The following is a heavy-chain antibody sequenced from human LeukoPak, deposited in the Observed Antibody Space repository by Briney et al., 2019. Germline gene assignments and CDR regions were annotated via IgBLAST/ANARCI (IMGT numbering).Heavy chain of an antibody. CDR1: GGTFSSYT. CDR2: IIPILGIA. Sequence: GASVKVSCKXSGGTFSSYTISWVQQAPGQGLEWMGRIIPILGIANYSQKFQGRVTITADKSTSTAYMELSSLRSEDTAVYYCARGYCSGGSCYSFDPWGQGTLVTVSS. CDR3: ARGYCSGGSCYSFDP. J-gene: IGHJ5*02. D-gene: IGHD2-15*01. V-gene: IGHV1-69*02.